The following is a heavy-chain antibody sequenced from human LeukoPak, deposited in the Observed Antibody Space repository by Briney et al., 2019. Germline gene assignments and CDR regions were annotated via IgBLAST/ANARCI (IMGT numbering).Heavy chain of an antibody. V-gene: IGHV1-2*02. CDR1: GYTFTGHY. Sequence: GASVKDSCKASGYTFTGHYMHWVRQAPGQGLDGMGWINPNSGITNYAQKFQGRVTMNMDTSIRTPYIELSRLRSDDTPVHICARVLWSGSPGYWGQGSLVTVSS. J-gene: IGHJ4*02. CDR2: INPNSGIT. D-gene: IGHD3-3*01. CDR3: ARVLWSGSPGY.